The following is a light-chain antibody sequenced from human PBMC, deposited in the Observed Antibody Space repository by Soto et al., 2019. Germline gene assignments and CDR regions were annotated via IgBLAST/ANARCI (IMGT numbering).Light chain of an antibody. CDR3: SSYAGSYSVV. Sequence: QSLLTQPRPVSGTPGQAVTISCTGTSSDVGSYDHVSWYQQHPGKAPKVIMYEVNQRSSRVPDRFSGSKSGNTASLTISGLQAEDEADYYCSSYAGSYSVVFGGGTKVTVL. J-gene: IGLJ2*01. CDR1: SSDVGSYDH. CDR2: EVN. V-gene: IGLV2-11*01.